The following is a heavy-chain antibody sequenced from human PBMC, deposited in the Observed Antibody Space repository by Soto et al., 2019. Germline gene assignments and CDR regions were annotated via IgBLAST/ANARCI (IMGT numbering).Heavy chain of an antibody. CDR3: ASRPFYYYGLDV. J-gene: IGHJ6*02. CDR2: VYHTGNA. V-gene: IGHV4-30-2*01. Sequence: SETLSLTCTVSGGSITTAGYSWSWIRQPPGKALEWIGYVYHTGNAYPKPSLKSRVTVSLGRSKNQFSLKMTSVTAADTALYYCASRPFYYYGLDVWGQGTTVTVSS. CDR1: GGSITTAGYS.